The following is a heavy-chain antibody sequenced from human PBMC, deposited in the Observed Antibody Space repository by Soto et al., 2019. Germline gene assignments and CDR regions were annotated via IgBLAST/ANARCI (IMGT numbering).Heavy chain of an antibody. V-gene: IGHV3-11*01. CDR2: ISSSGSTI. J-gene: IGHJ6*02. D-gene: IGHD3-22*01. CDR3: AREQRTMIVVVTYYYYYGMDG. CDR1: GLSFSNYY. Sequence: GSLSLSAATSGLSFSNYYMRRIRQALGMGLEWVSYISSSGSTIYYADSVKGRFTISRDNAKNSLYLQMKSLRAEDTAVYYCAREQRTMIVVVTYYYYYGMDGWGQGTTVTVSS.